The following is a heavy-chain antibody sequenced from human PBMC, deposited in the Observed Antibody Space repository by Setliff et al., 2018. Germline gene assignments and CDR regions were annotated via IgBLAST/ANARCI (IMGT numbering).Heavy chain of an antibody. CDR1: GFTFSGYG. Sequence: PGGSLRLSCAASGFTFSGYGMHWVRQAPGKGLEWVANIKQDGSEKYYVDSVKGRFTISRDNAKNSLYLQMNSLRAEDTAVYYCARDGGEYWGQGTLVTVSS. J-gene: IGHJ4*02. CDR3: ARDGGEY. V-gene: IGHV3-7*01. D-gene: IGHD3-16*01. CDR2: IKQDGSEK.